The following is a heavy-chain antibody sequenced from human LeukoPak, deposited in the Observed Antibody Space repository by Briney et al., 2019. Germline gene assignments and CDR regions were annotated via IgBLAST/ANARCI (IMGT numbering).Heavy chain of an antibody. Sequence: PGGSLRLSCAASGFTFSSYAMHWVRQAPGKGLEWVAVIWYDGSNKYYADSVKGRFTISRDNSKNTLYLQMNSLRAEDTAVYYCARDRGWLDFDYWGQGTLVTVSS. D-gene: IGHD5-12*01. V-gene: IGHV3-33*08. CDR1: GFTFSSYA. CDR2: IWYDGSNK. CDR3: ARDRGWLDFDY. J-gene: IGHJ4*02.